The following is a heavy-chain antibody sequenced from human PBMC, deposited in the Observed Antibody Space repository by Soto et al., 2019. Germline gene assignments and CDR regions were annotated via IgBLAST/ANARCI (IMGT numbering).Heavy chain of an antibody. CDR2: ISYDGSNK. V-gene: IGHV3-30-3*01. CDR1: GFTFSSYA. CDR3: ARARVTMIVVPEYYYGMDV. Sequence: PGGSLRLSCAASGFTFSSYAMHWVRQAPGKGLEWVAVISYDGSNKYYADSVKGRFTISRDNSKNTLYLQMNSLRAEDTAVYYCARARVTMIVVPEYYYGMDVWGQGTTVTVSS. D-gene: IGHD3-22*01. J-gene: IGHJ6*02.